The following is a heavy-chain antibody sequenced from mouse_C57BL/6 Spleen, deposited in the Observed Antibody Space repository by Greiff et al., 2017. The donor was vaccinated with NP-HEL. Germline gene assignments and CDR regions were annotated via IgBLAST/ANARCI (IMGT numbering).Heavy chain of an antibody. CDR3: ARERPITTVDWYFDV. CDR1: GFNIKDYY. CDR2: IDPADGET. D-gene: IGHD1-1*01. Sequence: VQLQQSGAELVKPGASVKLSCTASGFNIKDYYMHWVKQRPEQGLEWIGRIDPADGETKYAPKFQGKATITADTSSNTAYLQLSSLTSEDTAVYYGARERPITTVDWYFDVWGTGTTVTVSS. J-gene: IGHJ1*03. V-gene: IGHV14-2*01.